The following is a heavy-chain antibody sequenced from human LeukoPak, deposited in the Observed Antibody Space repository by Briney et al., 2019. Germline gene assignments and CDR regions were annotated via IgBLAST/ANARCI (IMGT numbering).Heavy chain of an antibody. V-gene: IGHV4-34*01. CDR2: INHSGST. D-gene: IGHD3-9*01. CDR3: ARGGRGLRYFDWLLHDY. Sequence: PSETLSLTCAVYGGSFSGYYWSWIRQPPGKGLEWIGEINHSGSTNYNPSLKSRVTISVDTSKNQFSLKLSSVTAADTAVYYCARGGRGLRYFDWLLHDYWGQGTLVTVSS. J-gene: IGHJ4*02. CDR1: GGSFSGYY.